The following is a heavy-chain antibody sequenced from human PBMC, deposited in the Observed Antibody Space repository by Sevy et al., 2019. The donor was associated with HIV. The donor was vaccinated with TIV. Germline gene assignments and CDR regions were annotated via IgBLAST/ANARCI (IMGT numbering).Heavy chain of an antibody. CDR1: GFTFSSYS. CDR2: ISSSSSTI. J-gene: IGHJ4*02. Sequence: GGSPRLSCAASGFTFSSYSMNWVRQAPGKGLEWVSYISSSSSTIYYADSVKGRFTISRDNAKNSLYLQMNSLRDEDTAVYYCATGRVATIRTLDYWGQGTLVTVSS. V-gene: IGHV3-48*02. CDR3: ATGRVATIRTLDY. D-gene: IGHD5-12*01.